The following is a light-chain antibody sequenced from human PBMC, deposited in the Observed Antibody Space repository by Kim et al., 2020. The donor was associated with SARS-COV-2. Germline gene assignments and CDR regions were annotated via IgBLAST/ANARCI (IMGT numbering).Light chain of an antibody. CDR3: QQYNSYSS. CDR1: QSIHRW. J-gene: IGKJ2*01. V-gene: IGKV1-5*03. CDR2: EAS. Sequence: DIQMTQSPSTLSASVGDRVTITCRASQSIHRWLAWYQQKPGKAPKLLIYEASSLQSGVPSKFSGSGSGTEFTLTISSLQPDDFATYYCQQYNSYSSFGQGTKLEI.